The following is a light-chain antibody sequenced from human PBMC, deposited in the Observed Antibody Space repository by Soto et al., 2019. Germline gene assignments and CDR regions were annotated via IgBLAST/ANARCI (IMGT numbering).Light chain of an antibody. Sequence: QSVLTQPASVSGSPGQSITISCTGTSSDVDTYKYVSWYQQHPGKAPKLMIYEVSYRPSGVSDRFSGSKSGNTAPLTISGLQAEDEADYYCCSYAGSATRVQFGGGTKVTVL. CDR2: EVS. CDR3: CSYAGSATRVQ. CDR1: SSDVDTYKY. J-gene: IGLJ2*01. V-gene: IGLV2-14*01.